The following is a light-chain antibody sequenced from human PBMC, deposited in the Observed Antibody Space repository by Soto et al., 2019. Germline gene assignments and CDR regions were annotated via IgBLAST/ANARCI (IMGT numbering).Light chain of an antibody. Sequence: DIQMTQSPSSVSASVGDRVTITCRASQGIGSWLAWYQQKPGKAPKLLIYAASTLQSGVPSRFSGSGSGTDFTLTISSLQPEDFAAYYCQQSYRTPITFSQGTRLEIK. J-gene: IGKJ5*01. CDR1: QGIGSW. V-gene: IGKV1-12*01. CDR2: AAS. CDR3: QQSYRTPIT.